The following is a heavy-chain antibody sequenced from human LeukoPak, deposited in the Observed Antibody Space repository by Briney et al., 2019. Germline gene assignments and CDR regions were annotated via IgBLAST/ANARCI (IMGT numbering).Heavy chain of an antibody. CDR3: ARDHGGYCSSTSCPWNYYGMDV. CDR2: INSDGSST. V-gene: IGHV3-74*01. Sequence: GGSLRLSCAASGSTFSVYWVHWVRHAPGRGLVWVSLINSDGSSTRYADSVKGRFTISRDNAKNTLYLQMNSLRAEDTAVYYCARDHGGYCSSTSCPWNYYGMDVWGQGTTVTVSS. CDR1: GSTFSVYW. J-gene: IGHJ6*02. D-gene: IGHD2-2*01.